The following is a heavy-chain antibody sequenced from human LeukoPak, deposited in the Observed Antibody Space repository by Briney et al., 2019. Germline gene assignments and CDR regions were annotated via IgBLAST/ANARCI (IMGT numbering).Heavy chain of an antibody. D-gene: IGHD3-9*01. J-gene: IGHJ5*02. Sequence: SETLSLTCAVYGGSFSGYYWSWIRQPPGRGLEWIGEINHSGSTNYNPSLKSRVTISVGTSKNQFSLKLSSVTAADTAVYYCARERYFDPWGQGTLVTVSS. CDR3: ARERYFDP. V-gene: IGHV4-34*01. CDR2: INHSGST. CDR1: GGSFSGYY.